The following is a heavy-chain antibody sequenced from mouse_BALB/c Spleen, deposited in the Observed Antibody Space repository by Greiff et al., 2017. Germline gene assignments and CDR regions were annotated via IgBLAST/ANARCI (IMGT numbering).Heavy chain of an antibody. CDR3: ARSGYGSLYYFDY. J-gene: IGHJ2*01. Sequence: QVQLKQSGAELMKPGASVKISCKATGYTFSSYWIEWVKQRPGHGLEWIGEILPGSGSTNYNEKFKGKATFTADTSSNTAYMQLSSLTSEDSAVYYCARSGYGSLYYFDYWGQGTTLTVSS. D-gene: IGHD1-1*01. V-gene: IGHV1-9*01. CDR1: GYTFSSYW. CDR2: ILPGSGST.